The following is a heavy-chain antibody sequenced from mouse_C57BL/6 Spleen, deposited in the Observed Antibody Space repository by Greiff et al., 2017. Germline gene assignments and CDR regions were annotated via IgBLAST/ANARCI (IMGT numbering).Heavy chain of an antibody. CDR3: ARGGYYDYEGFAY. CDR2: IDPSDSYT. J-gene: IGHJ3*01. Sequence: QVQLQQPGAELVMPGASVKLSCKASGYTFTSYWMHWVKQRPGQGLEWIGEIDPSDSYTTYNQKFKGKSTLTVDKSSSTAYMQLSSLPSEDSAVYYCARGGYYDYEGFAYWGQGTLVTVSA. D-gene: IGHD2-4*01. V-gene: IGHV1-69*01. CDR1: GYTFTSYW.